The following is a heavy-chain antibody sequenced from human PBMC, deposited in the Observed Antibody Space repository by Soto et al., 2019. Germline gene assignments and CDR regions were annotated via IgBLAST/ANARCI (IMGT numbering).Heavy chain of an antibody. J-gene: IGHJ4*02. CDR3: AVPTSGDQGRFDY. V-gene: IGHV3-15*07. CDR1: GFAFTDAW. D-gene: IGHD6-19*01. Sequence: EVHLVESGGGLVEPGGSLRLSCAASGFAFTDAWMNWVRQAPGKGLEWVGRIKSSSGGGTTDYAAPVTGRFIISRDDSTNTLFLQMSSPRTQDTAGYYCAVPTSGDQGRFDYWGQGTLVTVSS. CDR2: IKSSSGGGTT.